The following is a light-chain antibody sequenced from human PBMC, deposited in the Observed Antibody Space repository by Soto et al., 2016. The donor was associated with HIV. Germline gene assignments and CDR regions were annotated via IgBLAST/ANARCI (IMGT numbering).Light chain of an antibody. J-gene: IGKJ1*01. CDR2: KAS. Sequence: DIQMTQSPSVLSASVGDRVTITCRASQSISGWLAWYQQKPGKAPNLLIYKASSLNSGVPSRFSGSGSGTEFTLTIYSLQPDDSATYYCQQYNSYSTFGQGTKVEVK. CDR1: QSISGW. V-gene: IGKV1-5*03. CDR3: QQYNSYST.